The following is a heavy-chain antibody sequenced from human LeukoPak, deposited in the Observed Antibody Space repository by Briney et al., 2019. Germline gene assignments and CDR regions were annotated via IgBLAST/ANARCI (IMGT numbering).Heavy chain of an antibody. J-gene: IGHJ6*03. D-gene: IGHD2-2*01. CDR1: GGSISSSNW. CDR3: AARGYIVVVPAAKGGGPDNSYYYMDV. Sequence: SGTLSLTCAVSGGSISSSNWWSWVRQPPGKGLEWIGRVYTSGTTNYNPSLKSRVTISVDSSKNQVSLRLNSVTAADTAMYYCAARGYIVVVPAAKGGGPDNSYYYMDVWGKGTTVTISS. V-gene: IGHV4-4*02. CDR2: VYTSGTT.